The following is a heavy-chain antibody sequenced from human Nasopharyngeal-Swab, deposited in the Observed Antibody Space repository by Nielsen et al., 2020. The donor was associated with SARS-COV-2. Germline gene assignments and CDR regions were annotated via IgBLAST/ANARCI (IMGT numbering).Heavy chain of an antibody. CDR1: GGSISNGGYY. J-gene: IGHJ6*02. CDR2: IYYSGST. D-gene: IGHD3-10*01. CDR3: ARDRRRGSGEVIKVHGANYYYYGMDV. V-gene: IGHV4-61*08. Sequence: SETLSLTCTVSGGSISNGGYYWSWIRQHPGKGLEWIGYIYYSGSTNYNPSLKSRVTISVDTSKNQFSLKLSSVTAADTAVYYCARDRRRGSGEVIKVHGANYYYYGMDVWGQGTTVTVSS.